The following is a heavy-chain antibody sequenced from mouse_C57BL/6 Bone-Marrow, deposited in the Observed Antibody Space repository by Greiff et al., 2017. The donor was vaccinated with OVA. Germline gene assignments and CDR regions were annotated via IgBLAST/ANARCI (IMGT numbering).Heavy chain of an antibody. CDR2: ISSGGSYT. Sequence: EVKLVESGGDLVKPGGSLKLSCAASGFTFSSYGMSWVRQTPDKRLEWVATISSGGSYTYYPDSVKGRFTISRDNAKNTLYLQMSSLKSEDTAMYCCARQDYDEGVFDYWGQGTTLTVSS. CDR1: GFTFSSYG. V-gene: IGHV5-6*01. J-gene: IGHJ2*01. D-gene: IGHD2-4*01. CDR3: ARQDYDEGVFDY.